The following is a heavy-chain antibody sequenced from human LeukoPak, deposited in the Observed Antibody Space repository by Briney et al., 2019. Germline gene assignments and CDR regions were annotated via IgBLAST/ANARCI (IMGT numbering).Heavy chain of an antibody. CDR1: GYTFTSYA. D-gene: IGHD6-19*01. J-gene: IGHJ4*02. CDR3: ARGVFHSSGWYSTRHFDY. CDR2: INAGNGNT. V-gene: IGHV1-3*01. Sequence: ASVKVSCKASGYTFTSYAMHWVRQAPGQRLEWMGWINAGNGNTKYSQKFQGRVTITRDTSASTAYMELSSLRSEDTAVYYCARGVFHSSGWYSTRHFDYWGQGTLVTVSS.